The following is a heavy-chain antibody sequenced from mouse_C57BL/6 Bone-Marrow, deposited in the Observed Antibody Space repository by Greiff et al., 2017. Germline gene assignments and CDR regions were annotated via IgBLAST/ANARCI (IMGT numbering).Heavy chain of an antibody. J-gene: IGHJ2*01. V-gene: IGHV14-1*01. Sequence: VQLQQSGAELVRPGASVKLSCTASGFNITDYYMHWVKQRPEQSLEWIGRIDPEDGDTDYAPKFQGKATMPADTSSNTAYLQLRSLTPEDTAVDYCSTYGRSDVDYWGQGTTLTVSS. CDR3: STYGRSDVDY. CDR2: IDPEDGDT. D-gene: IGHD1-1*01. CDR1: GFNITDYY.